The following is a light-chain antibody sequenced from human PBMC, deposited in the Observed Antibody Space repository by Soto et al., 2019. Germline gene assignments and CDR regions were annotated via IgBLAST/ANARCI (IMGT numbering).Light chain of an antibody. CDR2: EVT. CDR3: SSYAGSRNLV. CDR1: SSDVGAYNF. V-gene: IGLV2-8*01. Sequence: QSALTQPPSASGSPGQSVTISCTGTSSDVGAYNFVSWYQQHPGKAPKLMISEVTKRPAGVPDRFSGSKSGNTASLTVSGLQAEDEADYYCSSYAGSRNLVFGGGTKLTVL. J-gene: IGLJ3*02.